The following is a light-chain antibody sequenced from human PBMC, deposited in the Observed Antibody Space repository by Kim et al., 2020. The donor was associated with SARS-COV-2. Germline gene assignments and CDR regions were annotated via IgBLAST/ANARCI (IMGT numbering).Light chain of an antibody. CDR3: QQYGSSPFT. Sequence: SPGERATLSCRASQSVNSSYLAWDQQKPGQAPRLLIYGASSRATGIPDRFSGSGSGTDFTLTISRLEPEDFAVYYCQQYGSSPFTFGPGTKVDIK. J-gene: IGKJ3*01. CDR1: QSVNSSY. CDR2: GAS. V-gene: IGKV3-20*01.